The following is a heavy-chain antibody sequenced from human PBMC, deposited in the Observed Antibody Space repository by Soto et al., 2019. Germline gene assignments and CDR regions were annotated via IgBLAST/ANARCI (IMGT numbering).Heavy chain of an antibody. CDR3: AKDTGPN. V-gene: IGHV3-74*01. Sequence: QPGGSLRLSCAASGFTFSNYWMHWVRQAPGKGLVWVSYIDTDGSDTSYADSVKGRFTISRDNAKNSLYLQMNSLRAEDTAFYYCAKDTGPNWGQGTLVTVSS. CDR1: GFTFSNYW. CDR2: IDTDGSDT. J-gene: IGHJ4*02.